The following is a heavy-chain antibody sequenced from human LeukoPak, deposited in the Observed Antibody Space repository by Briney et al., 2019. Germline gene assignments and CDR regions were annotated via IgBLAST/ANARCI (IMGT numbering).Heavy chain of an antibody. D-gene: IGHD2-21*02. CDR3: GRGDSNYYCGMDV. J-gene: IGHJ6*02. Sequence: ASVKVSCKASGYTFTTYYIHWVRQAPGQGPEWMGLIKPSDGTTIYAHNFQGRVTMTRDTSTSTVYMELSSLRSEDTAVYYCGRGDSNYYCGMDVWGQGTTVTVSS. CDR1: GYTFTTYY. V-gene: IGHV1-46*01. CDR2: IKPSDGTT.